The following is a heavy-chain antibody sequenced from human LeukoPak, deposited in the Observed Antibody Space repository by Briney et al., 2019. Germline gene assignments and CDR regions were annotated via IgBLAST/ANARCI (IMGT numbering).Heavy chain of an antibody. V-gene: IGHV3-21*01. D-gene: IGHD2-15*01. CDR1: GFTFCSYS. CDR3: ASQVVAAIHNDY. CDR2: ISSSSSYI. Sequence: GGSLRLSCAASGFTFCSYSMNWVRQAPGKGLEWVSSISSSSSYIYYADSVKGRFTISRDNAKNSLYLQMNSLRAEDTAVYYCASQVVAAIHNDYWGQGTLVTVSS. J-gene: IGHJ4*02.